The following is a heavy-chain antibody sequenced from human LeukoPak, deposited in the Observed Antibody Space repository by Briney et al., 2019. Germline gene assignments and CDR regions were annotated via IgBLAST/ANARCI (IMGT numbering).Heavy chain of an antibody. CDR3: ARTDETAPAEDFQH. D-gene: IGHD2-21*02. Sequence: PGGSLRLSCAASGFTFSNFAMSWVRQAPGKGLEWVSAIRTSGGSAYYADSVKGRFTISRDNSKNTLYLQMKSLRAEDTAVYYCARTDETAPAEDFQHWGQGTLVTVSS. CDR2: IRTSGGSA. V-gene: IGHV3-23*01. CDR1: GFTFSNFA. J-gene: IGHJ1*01.